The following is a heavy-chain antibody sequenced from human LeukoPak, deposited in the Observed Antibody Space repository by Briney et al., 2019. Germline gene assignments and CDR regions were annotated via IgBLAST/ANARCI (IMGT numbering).Heavy chain of an antibody. CDR1: GFTFGSSE. CDR3: VRDLYYRFDF. V-gene: IGHV3-48*03. CDR2: ISSFSTKI. Sequence: GGSLRLSCAASGFTFGSSEMNWVRQAPGKGLEWVSYISSFSTKIYYADSVRGRFTVSRDNAKNSLYLQMDSLRAEDTAVYYCVRDLYYRFDFWGQGTLVTVSS. J-gene: IGHJ4*02. D-gene: IGHD3-22*01.